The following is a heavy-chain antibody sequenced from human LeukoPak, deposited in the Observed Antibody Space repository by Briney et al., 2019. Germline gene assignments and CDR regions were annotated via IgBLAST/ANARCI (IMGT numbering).Heavy chain of an antibody. V-gene: IGHV4-59*12. CDR3: ARDRRYGYSSGWFPFDY. CDR1: GGSISSYY. Sequence: PSETLSLTCTVSGGSISSYYWSWIRQPPGKGLEWIGSIYYSGSTYYNPSLKSRVTISVDTSKNQFSLKLSSVTAADTAVYYCARDRRYGYSSGWFPFDYWGQGTLVTVSS. CDR2: IYYSGST. J-gene: IGHJ4*02. D-gene: IGHD6-19*01.